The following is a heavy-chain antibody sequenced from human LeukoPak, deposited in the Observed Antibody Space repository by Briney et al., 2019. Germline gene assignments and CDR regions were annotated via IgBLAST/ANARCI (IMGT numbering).Heavy chain of an antibody. CDR1: GFTFSSYA. D-gene: IGHD3-10*01. CDR3: AGSPIDY. CDR2: ISGSGGST. J-gene: IGHJ4*02. Sequence: GGSLRLSCAASGFTFSSYAMSWVRQAPGKGLEWISTISGSGGSTYYADSVKGRFTISRDNSKNTLHLQMNSLRAEDTAVFYCAGSPIDYWGQGTLVTVSS. V-gene: IGHV3-23*01.